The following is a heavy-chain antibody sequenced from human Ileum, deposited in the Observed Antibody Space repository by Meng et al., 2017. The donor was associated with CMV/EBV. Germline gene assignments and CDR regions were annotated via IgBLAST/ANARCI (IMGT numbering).Heavy chain of an antibody. CDR1: GGSVSSNAVY. J-gene: IGHJ3*01. Sequence: GSLRLSCNVSGGSVSSNAVYWSWIRQPPGKGLEWIGFVYNSGTTNYNPSLKSRVTMSIDTSKNQFSLRLSSVTAADTDMYYCVAVVGLTFEVWG. CDR2: VYNSGTT. CDR3: VAVVGLTFEV. V-gene: IGHV4-61*08. D-gene: IGHD1-26*01.